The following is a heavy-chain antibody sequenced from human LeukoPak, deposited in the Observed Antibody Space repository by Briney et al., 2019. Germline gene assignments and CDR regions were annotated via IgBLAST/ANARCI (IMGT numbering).Heavy chain of an antibody. CDR3: ARRYCSGGSCYSRYFQH. Sequence: SETLSLTCTVSGGSISSSSYYWSWIRQPPGKGLEWIGEINHSGSTNYNPSLKSRVTISVDTSKNQFSLKLSSVTAADTAVYYCARRYCSGGSCYSRYFQHWGQGTLVTVSS. CDR1: GGSISSSSYY. V-gene: IGHV4-39*07. CDR2: INHSGST. J-gene: IGHJ1*01. D-gene: IGHD2-15*01.